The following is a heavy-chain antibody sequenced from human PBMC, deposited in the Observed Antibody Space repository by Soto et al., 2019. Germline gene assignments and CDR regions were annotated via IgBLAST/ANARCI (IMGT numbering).Heavy chain of an antibody. CDR2: TGNKANSYTT. D-gene: IGHD6-19*01. CDR3: AREYSSGWYVWFDP. Sequence: GKGLEWVGRTGNKANSYTTEYAASVKGRFTISRDDSKNSLYLQMNSLKTEDTAVYYCAREYSSGWYVWFDPWGQGTLVTVSS. V-gene: IGHV3-72*01. J-gene: IGHJ5*02.